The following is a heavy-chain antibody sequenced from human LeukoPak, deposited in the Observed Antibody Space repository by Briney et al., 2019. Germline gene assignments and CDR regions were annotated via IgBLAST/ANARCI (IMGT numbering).Heavy chain of an antibody. J-gene: IGHJ4*02. CDR1: GGTFSSYA. CDR3: ARDWGLDY. Sequence: GASGKVSCQASGGTFSSYAISWVRQAPGQGLEWMGRIIPILGIANYAQKFQGRVTITADKSTSTAYMELSSLRSEDTAVYYCARDWGLDYWGQGTLVTVSS. CDR2: IIPILGIA. D-gene: IGHD3-16*01. V-gene: IGHV1-69*04.